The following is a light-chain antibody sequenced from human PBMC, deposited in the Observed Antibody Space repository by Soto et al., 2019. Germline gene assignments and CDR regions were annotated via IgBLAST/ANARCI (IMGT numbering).Light chain of an antibody. Sequence: EIVLTQSPATLSLSPGERATLSCRASQSVSSYLAWYQQKPGQAPRLLIYDASNRATGIPARFSGSGSGTDFTLTISRLETDDFAVYFCKHSGDSPWTFGQGTKVDIK. J-gene: IGKJ1*01. CDR2: DAS. V-gene: IGKV3-11*01. CDR1: QSVSSY. CDR3: KHSGDSPWT.